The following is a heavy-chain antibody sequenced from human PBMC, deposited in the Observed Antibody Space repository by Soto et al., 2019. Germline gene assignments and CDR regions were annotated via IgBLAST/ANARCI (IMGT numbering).Heavy chain of an antibody. CDR3: ARVHGYYDFWSGYYRPLSPQYYFDY. D-gene: IGHD3-3*01. J-gene: IGHJ4*02. Sequence: SETLSLTCPVSGGTISSYDWSWIRQPPGKGLEWIGYIYYSGSTNYNPSLKSRVTISVDTSKNQFSLKLSSVTAADTAVYYCARVHGYYDFWSGYYRPLSPQYYFDYWGQGTLVTVSS. V-gene: IGHV4-59*01. CDR2: IYYSGST. CDR1: GGTISSYD.